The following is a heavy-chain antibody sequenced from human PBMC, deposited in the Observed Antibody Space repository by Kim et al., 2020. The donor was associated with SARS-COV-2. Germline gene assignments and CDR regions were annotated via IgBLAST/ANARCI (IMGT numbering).Heavy chain of an antibody. J-gene: IGHJ4*02. CDR2: MNPNSGNT. D-gene: IGHD2-2*01. CDR1: GYTFTSYD. Sequence: ASVKVSCKASGYTFTSYDINWVRQATGQGLEWMGWMNPNSGNTGYAQKFQGRVTMTRNTSISTAYMELSSLRSEDTAVYYCARGGGVVVVPAAREAFDYWGQGTLVTVSS. CDR3: ARGGGVVVVPAAREAFDY. V-gene: IGHV1-8*01.